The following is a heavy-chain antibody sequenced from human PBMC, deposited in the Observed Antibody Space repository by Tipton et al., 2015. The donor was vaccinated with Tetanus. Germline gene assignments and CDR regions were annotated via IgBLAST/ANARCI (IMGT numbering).Heavy chain of an antibody. CDR1: GGSFSDYF. J-gene: IGHJ4*02. V-gene: IGHV4-34*01. CDR3: ARPRGYSSGYFYY. D-gene: IGHD3-22*01. CDR2: INHSGST. Sequence: TLSLTCAVSGGSFSDYFRSWVRQPPGKGLEWIGEINHSGSTNYNPSLKSRVIISIDTSKNQFSLKLSSVTAADTALYYCARPRGYSSGYFYYWGLGTLVTVSS.